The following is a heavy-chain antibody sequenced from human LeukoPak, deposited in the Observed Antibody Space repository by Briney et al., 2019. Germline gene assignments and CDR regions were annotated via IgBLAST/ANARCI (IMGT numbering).Heavy chain of an antibody. V-gene: IGHV3-53*05. Sequence: GGSLRLSCAASGLTVRSNYMSWVRQAPGKGLECVSVINSDGSTYYEDSVKGRFTISRDNSKNTLYLQMNSLRVEDTAIYYCTRGMLRQPPDYWGQGMLVTVSS. D-gene: IGHD3-10*02. CDR3: TRGMLRQPPDY. J-gene: IGHJ4*02. CDR1: GLTVRSNY. CDR2: INSDGST.